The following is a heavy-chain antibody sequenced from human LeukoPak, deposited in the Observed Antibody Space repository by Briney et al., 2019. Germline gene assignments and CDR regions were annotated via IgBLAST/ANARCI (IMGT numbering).Heavy chain of an antibody. D-gene: IGHD2-21*02. J-gene: IGHJ3*02. CDR1: GFTFSSYW. CDR3: AKDHVVVTASDAFDI. V-gene: IGHV3-23*01. CDR2: ISGSGGST. Sequence: GGSLRLSCAASGFTFSSYWMSWVRQAPGKGLEWVSAISGSGGSTYYADSVKGRFTISRDNSKNTLYLQMNSLRAEDTAVYYCAKDHVVVTASDAFDIWGQGTMVTVSS.